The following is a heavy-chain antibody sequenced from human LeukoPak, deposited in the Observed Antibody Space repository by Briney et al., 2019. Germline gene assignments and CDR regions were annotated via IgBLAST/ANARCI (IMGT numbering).Heavy chain of an antibody. CDR3: ARDPGTTGGDDAFDI. CDR1: GGSISSYY. D-gene: IGHD1-1*01. Sequence: SETLSLTCTVSGGSISSYYWSWIRQPPGKGLEWIGYIYYSGSTNYNPSLKSRVTMSVDTSKNQFSLKLSSVTAADTAVYYCARDPGTTGGDDAFDIWGQGTMVTVSS. J-gene: IGHJ3*02. V-gene: IGHV4-59*12. CDR2: IYYSGST.